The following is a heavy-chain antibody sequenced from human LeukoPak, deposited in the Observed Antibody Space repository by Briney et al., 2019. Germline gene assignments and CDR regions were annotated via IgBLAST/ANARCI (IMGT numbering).Heavy chain of an antibody. D-gene: IGHD6-13*01. J-gene: IGHJ6*02. CDR2: IWYDGSNK. V-gene: IGHV3-33*01. CDR1: GFTFSSYG. CDR3: ARDITPRWYNYYYYYGMDV. Sequence: PGGSLRLSCAASGFTFSSYGMHWVRQAPGKGLEWVAVIWYDGSNKYYADSVKGRFTISRDNSKNTLYLKMNSMRDEDTAVYCCARDITPRWYNYYYYYGMDVWGQGTTVTVSS.